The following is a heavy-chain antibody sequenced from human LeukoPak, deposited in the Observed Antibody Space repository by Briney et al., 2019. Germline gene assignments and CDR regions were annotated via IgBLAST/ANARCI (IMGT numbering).Heavy chain of an antibody. J-gene: IGHJ6*03. V-gene: IGHV3-21*01. Sequence: EGSLRLSCAASGFTFSSYRMSWVRQAPGKGLEWVSFISSSSNYIHYVDSVKGRFSISRDNAKNSLYLRMNSLRAEDTAVYYCARDSMIVPPGGYYMDVWGKGTTVTISS. CDR1: GFTFSSYR. D-gene: IGHD3-22*01. CDR3: ARDSMIVPPGGYYMDV. CDR2: ISSSSNYI.